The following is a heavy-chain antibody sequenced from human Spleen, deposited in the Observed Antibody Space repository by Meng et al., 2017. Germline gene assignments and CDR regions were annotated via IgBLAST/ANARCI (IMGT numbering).Heavy chain of an antibody. D-gene: IGHD6-19*01. CDR2: MNPNSGHT. J-gene: IGHJ5*02. Sequence: ASVKVSCKASGYSFTSYDIEWVRQATGQGLEWMGWMNPNSGHTGYGQKFQGRVTMTWDTSISTVYMELSSLRSEDTAVYYCARDSRGQWLVLSQNHNWFDPWGQGTLVTVSS. CDR1: GYSFTSYD. V-gene: IGHV1-8*01. CDR3: ARDSRGQWLVLSQNHNWFDP.